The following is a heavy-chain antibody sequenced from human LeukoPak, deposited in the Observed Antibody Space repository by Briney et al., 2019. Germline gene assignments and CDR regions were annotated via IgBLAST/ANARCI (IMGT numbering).Heavy chain of an antibody. Sequence: QPGGSLRLSCAASGFTFSSSAMSWVRQAPGKGLEWVSAISNNGGYTYYADSVQGRFTISRDNSKSTLYLQMNSLRAEDTAVYYCARDPFGPPFWSGYYLDYWGQGTLVTVSS. D-gene: IGHD3-3*01. CDR3: ARDPFGPPFWSGYYLDY. CDR1: GFTFSSSA. CDR2: ISNNGGYT. J-gene: IGHJ4*02. V-gene: IGHV3-23*01.